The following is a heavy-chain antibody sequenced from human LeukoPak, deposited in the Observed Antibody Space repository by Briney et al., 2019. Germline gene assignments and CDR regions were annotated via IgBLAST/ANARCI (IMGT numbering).Heavy chain of an antibody. CDR2: IYTSGGT. Sequence: KPSETLSLTCTVSGSSISNYYWTWIRQPAGKGLEWIGRIYTSGGTNYNPSLKTRVTMSVDTSKNQVSLKLSPVTAADTAMYYCARAAEYSSGWYLFDYWGQGILVTVSA. D-gene: IGHD6-19*01. CDR3: ARAAEYSSGWYLFDY. V-gene: IGHV4-4*07. CDR1: GSSISNYY. J-gene: IGHJ4*02.